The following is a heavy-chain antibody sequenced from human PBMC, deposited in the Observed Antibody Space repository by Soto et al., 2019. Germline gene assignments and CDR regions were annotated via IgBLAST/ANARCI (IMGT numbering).Heavy chain of an antibody. CDR3: ARVDTAMIDY. J-gene: IGHJ4*02. D-gene: IGHD5-18*01. CDR1: GFTFRGYS. CDR2: ISGSSSTE. Sequence: GGSLRLSCAASGFTFRGYSMNWVRQAPGKGLEWISYISGSSSTEYYADSVKGRFTISRDNARNSLYLQMNSLRDEDTAVYYWARVDTAMIDYWGQGTLVTVSS. V-gene: IGHV3-48*02.